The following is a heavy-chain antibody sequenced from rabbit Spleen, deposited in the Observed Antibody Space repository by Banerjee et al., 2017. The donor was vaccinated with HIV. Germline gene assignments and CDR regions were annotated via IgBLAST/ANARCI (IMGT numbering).Heavy chain of an antibody. J-gene: IGHJ4*01. CDR1: GFSFSSSYY. CDR2: IYAGGSGST. D-gene: IGHD2-1*01. CDR3: ARGSASMTLVITGWYFTL. V-gene: IGHV1S45*01. Sequence: QEQLVESGGDLVKPGTSLTLTCTASGFSFSSSYYICWVRQAPGMGLECIACIYAGGSGSTYYASWAKGRFTISKTSSTTVTLQMTSLTAADTATYFCARGSASMTLVITGWYFTLWGPGTLVTVS.